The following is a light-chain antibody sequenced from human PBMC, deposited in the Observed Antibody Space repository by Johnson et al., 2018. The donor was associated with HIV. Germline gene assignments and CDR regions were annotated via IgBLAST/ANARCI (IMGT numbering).Light chain of an antibody. Sequence: QSVLTQPPSVSAAPGQKVTIFCSGSSSNIGNNYVSWYQQVPGTAPKLLIYENNKRPSGIPDRFSGSKSGTSATLGITGLQTGDEADYYCGTWDSSLSAFYVFGTGTNVTVL. CDR2: ENN. CDR1: SSNIGNNY. V-gene: IGLV1-51*02. J-gene: IGLJ1*01. CDR3: GTWDSSLSAFYV.